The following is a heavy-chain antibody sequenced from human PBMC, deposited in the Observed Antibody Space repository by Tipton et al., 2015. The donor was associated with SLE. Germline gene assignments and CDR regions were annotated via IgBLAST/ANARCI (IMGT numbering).Heavy chain of an antibody. D-gene: IGHD2-2*01. CDR3: ARVVPGSHFDY. CDR1: GGSISRYY. V-gene: IGHV4-59*08. J-gene: IGHJ4*02. CDR2: IYYSGST. Sequence: GLVKPSETLSLTCSVSGGSISRYYWSWIRQFPGKGLEWIGYIYYSGSTNYNPSLESRVTISVDTSKNHFSLKMSFVTAADTAVYYCARVVPGSHFDYWGQGTLVTVSS.